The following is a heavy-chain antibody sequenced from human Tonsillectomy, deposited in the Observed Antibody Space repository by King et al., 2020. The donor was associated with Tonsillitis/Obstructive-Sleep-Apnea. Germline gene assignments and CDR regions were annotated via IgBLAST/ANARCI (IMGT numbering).Heavy chain of an antibody. CDR2: IYYSGST. D-gene: IGHD2-2*01. V-gene: IGHV4-59*01. CDR1: GGSISSYY. CDR3: ASIVVVPAATLPRHFGAFDI. J-gene: IGHJ3*02. Sequence: VQLQESGPGLVKPSETLSLTCTVSGGSISSYYWSWIRQPPGKGLEWIGYIYYSGSTNYNPSLKSRVTISVDTSKNQFSLKLSSVTAADTAVYYCASIVVVPAATLPRHFGAFDIWGQGTMVTVSS.